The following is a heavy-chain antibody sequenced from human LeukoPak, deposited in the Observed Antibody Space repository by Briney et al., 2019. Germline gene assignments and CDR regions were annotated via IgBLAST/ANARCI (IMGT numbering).Heavy chain of an antibody. CDR3: ARAIAVAGVFDY. D-gene: IGHD6-19*01. CDR1: GFTFSSYW. V-gene: IGHV3-74*01. J-gene: IGHJ4*02. CDR2: INSDGSST. Sequence: PGGSLRLSCAASGFTFSSYWMHWVRQAPGKGLVWVSRINSDGSSTRYADSVKGRFTISRDNTKNTLHLQMNSLRAEDTAVYYCARAIAVAGVFDYWGQGTLVTVSS.